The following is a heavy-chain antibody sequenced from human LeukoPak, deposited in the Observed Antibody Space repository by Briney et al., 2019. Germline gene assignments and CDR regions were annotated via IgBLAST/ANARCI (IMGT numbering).Heavy chain of an antibody. CDR3: ARSPRYNWNDVSAFDI. CDR1: GFTFSSYW. J-gene: IGHJ3*02. D-gene: IGHD1-1*01. V-gene: IGHV3-7*01. CDR2: IKQDGSEK. Sequence: HGESLKISCAASGFTFSSYWMSWVRQAPGKGLEWVANIKQDGSEKYYVDSVKGRFTISRDNAKNSLYLQMNSLRAEDTAVYYCARSPRYNWNDVSAFDIWGQGTMVTVSS.